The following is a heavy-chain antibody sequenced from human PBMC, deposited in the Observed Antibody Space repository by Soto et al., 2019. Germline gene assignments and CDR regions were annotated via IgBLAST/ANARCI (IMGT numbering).Heavy chain of an antibody. CDR1: GFTFSSYA. CDR2: ISGSGGST. D-gene: IGHD3-10*01. Sequence: GGSLRLSCAASGFTFSSYAMSWVRQAPGKGLEWVSAISGSGGSTYYADSVKGRFTISRDNSKNTLYLQMNSLRAEDTAVYYCAKDRGLWFGEFYXFDSWGQGTMVTVSS. V-gene: IGHV3-23*01. CDR3: AKDRGLWFGEFYXFDS. J-gene: IGHJ3*02.